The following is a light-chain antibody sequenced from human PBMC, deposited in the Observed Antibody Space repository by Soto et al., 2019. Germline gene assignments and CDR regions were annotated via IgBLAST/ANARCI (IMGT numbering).Light chain of an antibody. V-gene: IGKV3-15*01. J-gene: IGKJ1*01. Sequence: EVVVTQSRAILSVSPGERATHSCKASQSVNSDLAWYQQKPGQAPRLLIQGASTRATGIPARFSGSGSGTEFTFTISSLQSEDFAVYYCQQYKYWPRTFGHGTKVDIK. CDR3: QQYKYWPRT. CDR1: QSVNSD. CDR2: GAS.